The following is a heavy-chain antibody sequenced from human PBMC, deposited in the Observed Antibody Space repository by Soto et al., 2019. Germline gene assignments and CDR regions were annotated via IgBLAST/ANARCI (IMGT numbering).Heavy chain of an antibody. CDR1: GGSISSGGYY. CDR2: IYYSGST. J-gene: IGHJ6*02. Sequence: QVQLQESGPGLVKPSQTLSLTCTVSGGSISSGGYYWSWIRQHPGKGLEWIGYIYYSGSTYYNPSLKSRVTISVDTSKNQFSLKLSSVTVADTAVYYCRVTPLDYYGSGDPPMTYYYGMDVWGQGTTVTVSS. V-gene: IGHV4-31*03. CDR3: RVTPLDYYGSGDPPMTYYYGMDV. D-gene: IGHD3-10*01.